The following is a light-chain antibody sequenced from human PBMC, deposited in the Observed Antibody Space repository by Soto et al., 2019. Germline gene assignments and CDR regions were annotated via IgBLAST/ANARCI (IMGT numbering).Light chain of an antibody. J-gene: IGKJ2*01. Sequence: DIQMTQSPSTLSASVGDRVTITCRASQSISSWLAWYQQKPGKAPKLLVYKASSLESGVPSRFSGSGSGTEFTLTIISLQPDDFAIYFCQQYNSYPYTFGQRTKLQIK. CDR2: KAS. CDR1: QSISSW. V-gene: IGKV1-5*03. CDR3: QQYNSYPYT.